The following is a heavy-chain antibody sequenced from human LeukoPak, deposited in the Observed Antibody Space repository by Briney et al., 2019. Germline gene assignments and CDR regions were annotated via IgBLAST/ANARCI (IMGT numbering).Heavy chain of an antibody. J-gene: IGHJ6*02. CDR3: ATDLRLLEGFPNPPYGMDV. D-gene: IGHD3-3*01. CDR2: ISGSGGST. Sequence: GGSLRLSCAASGFTFSSYAMSWVRQAPGKGLEWVSAISGSGGSTYYADSVKGRFTISRDNSKNTLYLQMNSLRAEDTAVYYCATDLRLLEGFPNPPYGMDVWGQGTTVTVSS. CDR1: GFTFSSYA. V-gene: IGHV3-23*01.